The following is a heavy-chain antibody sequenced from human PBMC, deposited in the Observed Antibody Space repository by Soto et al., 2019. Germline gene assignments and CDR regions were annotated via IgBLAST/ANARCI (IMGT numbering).Heavy chain of an antibody. CDR3: ARGPTDYYDNSANYFLAY. Sequence: QVQLVQSGAEVKKPGASVKVSCKASGYTFITYGVSWVRQAPGQGLDWLGWISTYNGNTRYAERLQGRVTMTTDTTTNTAYMELRNLRSDDTAVYYCARGPTDYYDNSANYFLAYLGQGSLVTVSS. J-gene: IGHJ4*02. CDR2: ISTYNGNT. D-gene: IGHD3-22*01. V-gene: IGHV1-18*01. CDR1: GYTFITYG.